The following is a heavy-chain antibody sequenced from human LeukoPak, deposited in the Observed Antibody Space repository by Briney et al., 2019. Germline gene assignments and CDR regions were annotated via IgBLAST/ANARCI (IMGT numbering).Heavy chain of an antibody. D-gene: IGHD3-22*01. CDR3: RVGGPYYDSSGYYLGSAFGI. V-gene: IGHV4-30-2*01. Sequence: SQTLSLTCAVSGGSISSGGYSWGWIRQPPGKGLEWIGYIYHSGSTYYNPSLKSRVTISVDRSKNQFSLKLSSVTAADTAVYYCRVGGPYYDSSGYYLGSAFGIWGQGTMVTVSS. CDR2: IYHSGST. CDR1: GGSISSGGYS. J-gene: IGHJ3*02.